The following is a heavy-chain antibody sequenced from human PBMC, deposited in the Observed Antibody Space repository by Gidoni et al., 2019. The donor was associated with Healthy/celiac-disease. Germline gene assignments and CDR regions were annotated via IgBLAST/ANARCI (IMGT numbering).Heavy chain of an antibody. D-gene: IGHD2-15*01. Sequence: QLQLQESGPGLVKPSETLSLTCTVSGGSISSSSYYWGWIRQPPGKGLEWIGSIYYSGSTYYNPSLKSRVTISVDTSKNQFSLKLSSVTAADTAVYYCARRGLAGASDIWGQGTMVTVSS. CDR3: ARRGLAGASDI. J-gene: IGHJ3*02. V-gene: IGHV4-39*01. CDR1: GGSISSSSYY. CDR2: IYYSGST.